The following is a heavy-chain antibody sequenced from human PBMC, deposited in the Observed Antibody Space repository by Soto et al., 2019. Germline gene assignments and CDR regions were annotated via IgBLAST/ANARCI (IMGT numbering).Heavy chain of an antibody. D-gene: IGHD1-1*01. CDR2: ISGYNGNI. V-gene: IGHV1-18*04. J-gene: IGHJ4*02. Sequence: QIHLEQSRIEVKEPRTSLKLSCATSGYSFTNYGISWVRQAPGQGLDWMGWISGYNGNIKYAQKFHDRVIMTADKFTSTAYLEVRNLTSDDTAVYYCGRANTWVTGRVGTHWGQGTKVTVSS. CDR3: GRANTWVTGRVGTH. CDR1: GYSFTNYG.